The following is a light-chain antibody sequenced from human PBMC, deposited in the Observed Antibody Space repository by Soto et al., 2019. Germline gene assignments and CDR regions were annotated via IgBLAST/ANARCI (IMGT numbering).Light chain of an antibody. CDR2: GAS. V-gene: IGKV3D-15*01. J-gene: IGKJ5*01. Sequence: EIVLTQFPGTLSLSPGERATLSCRASQSVGSNYLAWYQQRPGQPPNLLIFGASHRAPDIPDRFSGSGSGTEFTLTISSLQSEDFAVYYCQQYHKWPITFGQGTRLEIK. CDR3: QQYHKWPIT. CDR1: QSVGSN.